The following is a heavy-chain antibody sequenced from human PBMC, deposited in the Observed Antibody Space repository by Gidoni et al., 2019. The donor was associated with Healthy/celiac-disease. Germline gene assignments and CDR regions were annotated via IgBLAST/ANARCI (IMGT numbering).Heavy chain of an antibody. D-gene: IGHD6-13*01. CDR2: ISYDGSNK. V-gene: IGHV3-30*03. CDR3: ARNKWGVGAAPFDY. J-gene: IGHJ4*02. CDR1: GFTFSSYG. Sequence: QVQLVESGGGVVQPGRSLRLSCAASGFTFSSYGMHWVRQAPGKGLELVAVISYDGSNKYYADSVKGRFTISRDNSKNTLYLQMNSLRAEDTAVYYCARNKWGVGAAPFDYWGQGTLVTVSS.